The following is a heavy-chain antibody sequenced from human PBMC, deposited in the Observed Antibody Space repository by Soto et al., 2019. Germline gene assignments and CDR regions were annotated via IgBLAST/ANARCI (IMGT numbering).Heavy chain of an antibody. CDR3: ARQRYNFWSGSYTGSSYFDF. CDR1: GYQFSDYW. Sequence: GESLKISCQGSGYQFSDYWIGWVRQMPGKGLEWMGILYPGDSGTKYSPSFQGHVTFSVDTSISTAFLQWDSLQASDTAIYYCARQRYNFWSGSYTGSSYFDFWGRGTLVTVSS. CDR2: LYPGDSGT. V-gene: IGHV5-51*01. D-gene: IGHD3-3*01. J-gene: IGHJ2*01.